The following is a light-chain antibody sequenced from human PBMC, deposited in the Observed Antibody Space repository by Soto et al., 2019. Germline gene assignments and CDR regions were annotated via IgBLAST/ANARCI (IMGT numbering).Light chain of an antibody. Sequence: IVLTQSPGTLSLSPGERATLSCRASQSVSSSYLAWYQQNPVQAPRLLIYGASSRATGIPDRFSGSGSGTDFTLTISRLEPEDFAVDYCQQYGSSPRTFGQGTKVEIK. J-gene: IGKJ1*01. CDR3: QQYGSSPRT. CDR1: QSVSSSY. CDR2: GAS. V-gene: IGKV3-20*01.